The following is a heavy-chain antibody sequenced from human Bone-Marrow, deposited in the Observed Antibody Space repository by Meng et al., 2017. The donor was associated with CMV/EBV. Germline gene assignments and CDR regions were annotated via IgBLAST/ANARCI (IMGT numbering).Heavy chain of an antibody. Sequence: GESLKISCAASGFTFSSYGMHWVRQAPGKGLEWVAFIRYDGSNKYYADSVKGRFTISRGNSKNTLYLQMNSLRAEDTAVYYCAKGGWLAYYDFWSGYPNFDYWGQGTLVTASS. CDR2: IRYDGSNK. CDR3: AKGGWLAYYDFWSGYPNFDY. J-gene: IGHJ4*02. CDR1: GFTFSSYG. D-gene: IGHD3-3*01. V-gene: IGHV3-30*02.